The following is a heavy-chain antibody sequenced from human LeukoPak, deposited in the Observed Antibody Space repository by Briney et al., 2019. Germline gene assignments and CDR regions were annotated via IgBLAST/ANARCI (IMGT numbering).Heavy chain of an antibody. Sequence: PGGSLRLSCAASGFTFSSYTMNWVRQAPGKGLEWVSSISSSANYIYYADSVKGRFTISRDNAKNSLYLQMNSLRAEDTAVYYCANSVAGYFDYGGQETLVTVS. CDR1: GFTFSSYT. V-gene: IGHV3-21*01. CDR2: ISSSANYI. J-gene: IGHJ4*02. CDR3: ANSVAGYFDY. D-gene: IGHD6-19*01.